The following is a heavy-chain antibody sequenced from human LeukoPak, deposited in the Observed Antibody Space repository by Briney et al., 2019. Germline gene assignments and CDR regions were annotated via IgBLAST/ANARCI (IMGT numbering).Heavy chain of an antibody. J-gene: IGHJ4*02. Sequence: PSETLSLTCTVSGGSISSYYWSWIRQPPGKGLEWIGYIYTCGSTNYNPSLKSRVTISVDTSKNQFSLKLSSVTAADTAVYYCARLGDYWGQGTLVTVSS. CDR3: ARLGDY. V-gene: IGHV4-4*09. CDR1: GGSISSYY. CDR2: IYTCGST.